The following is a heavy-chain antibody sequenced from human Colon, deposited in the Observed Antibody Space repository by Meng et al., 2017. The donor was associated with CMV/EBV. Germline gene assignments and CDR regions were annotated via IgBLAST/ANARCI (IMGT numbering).Heavy chain of an antibody. D-gene: IGHD4-23*01. J-gene: IGHJ4*02. CDR2: IFPANSDT. CDR1: EFTFTDYW. V-gene: IGHV5-51*01. CDR3: ARRRGNSLVDY. Sequence: KVSCKGSEFTFTDYWIAWVRQMPGKGLEFMGMIFPANSDTRYSPSFQGQVTISADNSLNTAYLQWSSLKASDSAMYYCARRRGNSLVDYWGQGTLVTVSS.